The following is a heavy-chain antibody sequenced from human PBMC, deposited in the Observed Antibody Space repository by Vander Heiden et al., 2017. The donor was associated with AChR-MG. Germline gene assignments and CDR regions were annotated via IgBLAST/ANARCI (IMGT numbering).Heavy chain of an antibody. V-gene: IGHV3-30*18. D-gene: IGHD3-10*01. CDR1: GFTFRRNG. J-gene: IGHJ6*02. CDR3: AKVPGQYYHEMDV. CDR2: ISYDGSEE. Sequence: QVQLVESGGGVVQPGRSLRLSCAASGFTFRRNGMQWVRQAPGKGLEWVAVISYDGSEEFYADSVKGRFTISRDNSKNTVDLQMNSLRGEDTAVYYCAKVPGQYYHEMDVWGQGTTVTVSS.